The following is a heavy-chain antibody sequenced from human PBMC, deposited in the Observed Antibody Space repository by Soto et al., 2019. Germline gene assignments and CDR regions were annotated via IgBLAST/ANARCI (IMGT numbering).Heavy chain of an antibody. V-gene: IGHV3-30*04. D-gene: IGHD2-15*01. CDR3: ARQGGSSGILYFDC. CDR1: GFTFSGYA. Sequence: QVQLVESGGGVVQPGRSLRLSCAASGFTFSGYAMHWVRQAPGKGLEWVAATSYDENYKYYAASVKGRFTISRDNSKNTLFLQMNSLRTEDTAVYYCARQGGSSGILYFDCWGQGSLVTVSS. J-gene: IGHJ4*02. CDR2: TSYDENYK.